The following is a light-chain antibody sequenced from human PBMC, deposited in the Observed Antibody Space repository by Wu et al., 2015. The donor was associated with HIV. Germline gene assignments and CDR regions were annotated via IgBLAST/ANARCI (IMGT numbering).Light chain of an antibody. V-gene: IGKV1-5*03. CDR2: RVS. CDR3: QQYDHYSWT. J-gene: IGKJ1*01. CDR1: QGVGDW. Sequence: DTRMTQSPSTLSASVGDRVTITCRASQGVGDWLAWYQQKPGKAPKVLISRVSTLESGVPSRFGGSGYGTEFSLTIASLQPDDFATYYCQQYDHYSWTFGQGTKVEIK.